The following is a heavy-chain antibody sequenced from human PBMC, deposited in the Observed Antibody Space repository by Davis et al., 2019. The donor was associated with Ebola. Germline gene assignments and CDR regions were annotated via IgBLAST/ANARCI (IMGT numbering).Heavy chain of an antibody. CDR2: ISGSGGST. CDR3: AKIFFGTRAIDYGDY. J-gene: IGHJ4*02. D-gene: IGHD3-3*01. CDR1: GFTFSSYA. Sequence: GGSLRLSCAASGFTFSSYAMTWVRQAPGKGLEWVSAISGSGGSTYYADSVKGRFTISRDNSKNTLYLQMNSLRAEDTAVYYCAKIFFGTRAIDYGDYWGQGTLVTVSS. V-gene: IGHV3-23*01.